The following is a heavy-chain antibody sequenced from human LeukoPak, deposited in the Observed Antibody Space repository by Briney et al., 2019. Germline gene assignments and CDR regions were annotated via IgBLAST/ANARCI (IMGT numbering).Heavy chain of an antibody. CDR1: GFPLSSYW. CDR3: ARDDVSPQAFDI. Sequence: GGSLRLSCAASGFPLSSYWMHWVRQTPGKGLEWVAQIRADGTRIVYGDSVKGRFTISRDYARNMLFLEMNSLRPEDSAVYYCARDDVSPQAFDIWGQGTMVTVSS. D-gene: IGHD2/OR15-2a*01. CDR2: IRADGTRI. V-gene: IGHV3-74*01. J-gene: IGHJ3*02.